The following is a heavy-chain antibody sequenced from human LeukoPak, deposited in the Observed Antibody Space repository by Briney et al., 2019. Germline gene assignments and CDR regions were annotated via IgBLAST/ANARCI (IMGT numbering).Heavy chain of an antibody. V-gene: IGHV1-18*01. Sequence: GASVKVSCKASGYTFTSYGISWVRQAPGQGLEWMGWISAYNGNTNYAQKLQGRVTMTTDTSTSTAYMELRSLRSDDTAVYYCARITHQYSWSGYLYFDYWGQGTLVTVSS. CDR2: ISAYNGNT. D-gene: IGHD3-3*01. CDR3: ARITHQYSWSGYLYFDY. J-gene: IGHJ4*02. CDR1: GYTFTSYG.